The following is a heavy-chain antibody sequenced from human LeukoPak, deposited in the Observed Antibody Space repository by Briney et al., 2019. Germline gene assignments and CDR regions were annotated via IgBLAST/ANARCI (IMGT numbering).Heavy chain of an antibody. Sequence: PGGSLRLSCAASGFTFSDYSMNWLRQAPGKGLEWISYVGISSGNTKYADSVKGRFTISGDSAKNSVYLQMNSLRVEDTAVYYCARDFRYAFDNWGQGTLVTVSS. D-gene: IGHD5-12*01. CDR2: VGISSGNT. V-gene: IGHV3-48*04. CDR3: ARDFRYAFDN. J-gene: IGHJ4*02. CDR1: GFTFSDYS.